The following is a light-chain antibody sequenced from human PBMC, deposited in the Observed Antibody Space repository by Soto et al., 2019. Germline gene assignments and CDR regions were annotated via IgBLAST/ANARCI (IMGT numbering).Light chain of an antibody. J-gene: IGLJ3*02. Sequence: QSVLTQSPSASASLGASVKLTCTLSSGHSSYAIAWHQQQPEKGPRYLMKLNSDGSHSKGDGIPDRFSGSSSGAECYLTISSLQSEDEADYSCQTWGAGIRVFGGGTKLTVL. CDR2: LNSDGSH. CDR3: QTWGAGIRV. CDR1: SGHSSYA. V-gene: IGLV4-69*01.